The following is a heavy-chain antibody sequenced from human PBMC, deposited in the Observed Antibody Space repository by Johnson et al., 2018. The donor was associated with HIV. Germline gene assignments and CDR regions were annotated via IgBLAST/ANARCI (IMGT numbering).Heavy chain of an antibody. J-gene: IGHJ3*02. CDR2: IWYDGRSK. D-gene: IGHD3-10*01. Sequence: QVQLVESGGGVVRPGRSLRLSCAASGFTFSSFAMHWVRQAPGKGLEWVAVIWYDGRSKYYADSVKGRFTISRDNSKNTLYLQMNSLRAEDTAVYYCAKDQGTGPRRDDAFDIWGQGTVVTVSS. CDR1: GFTFSSFA. CDR3: AKDQGTGPRRDDAFDI. V-gene: IGHV3-33*06.